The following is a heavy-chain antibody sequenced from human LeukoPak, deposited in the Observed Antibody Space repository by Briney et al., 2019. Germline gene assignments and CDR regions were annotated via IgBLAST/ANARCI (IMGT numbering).Heavy chain of an antibody. V-gene: IGHV3-15*01. CDR2: IKSKTDGGTT. D-gene: IGHD5-18*01. J-gene: IGHJ4*02. Sequence: GGSLRLSCAASGFTFSSAWMSWVRQAPGKGLEWVGRIKSKTDGGTTDYAAPVKGRFTISRDDSKNTLYLQMNSLKTEDTAVYYCTTVTQIQLWLRHGYYFDYWGQGTLVTVSS. CDR3: TTVTQIQLWLRHGYYFDY. CDR1: GFTFSSAW.